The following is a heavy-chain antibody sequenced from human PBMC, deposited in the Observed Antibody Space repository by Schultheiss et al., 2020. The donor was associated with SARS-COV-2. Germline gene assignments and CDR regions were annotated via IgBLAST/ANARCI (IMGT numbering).Heavy chain of an antibody. CDR2: INQDGTVK. CDR3: ARDRDGGNAAEF. V-gene: IGHV3-7*01. CDR1: GFIFTNYW. D-gene: IGHD4-23*01. J-gene: IGHJ4*01. Sequence: GESLKISCAASGFIFTNYWMYWVRQAPGTGLEWVANINQDGTVKSYVDSVKGRFTISRDNAKNSLFLQMNSLRADDTAVYYCARDRDGGNAAEFWGRGSPVTVSS.